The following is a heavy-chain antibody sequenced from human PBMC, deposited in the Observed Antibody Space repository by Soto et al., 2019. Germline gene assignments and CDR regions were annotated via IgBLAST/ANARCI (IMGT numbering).Heavy chain of an antibody. V-gene: IGHV4-39*02. CDR1: GASIKSSNYF. CDR3: GRLAEAATGHTDFDF. J-gene: IGHJ4*02. Sequence: SETLSLTCTVSGASIKSSNYFWGWIRQPPGKGLEFVGSIHSSGGTYYNPSLKSRVTVSVDLSNSHFSLSLKSLTATDTAVYYCGRLAEAATGHTDFDFWGQGTLVTVSS. CDR2: IHSSGGT. D-gene: IGHD2-15*01.